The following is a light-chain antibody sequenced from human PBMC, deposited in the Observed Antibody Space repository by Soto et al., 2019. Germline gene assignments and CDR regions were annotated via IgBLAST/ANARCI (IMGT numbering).Light chain of an antibody. V-gene: IGKV3-20*01. Sequence: EIVLTQSPGTLSLSPGERATLSCRASQSVSSSYLAWYQQKPGQAPRLLIYGASSRATGIPDRFSGSGSGTDFTLTIGRLEPEDFAVYYCHQYDSSPITFGGGTKVEIK. CDR3: HQYDSSPIT. CDR2: GAS. J-gene: IGKJ4*01. CDR1: QSVSSSY.